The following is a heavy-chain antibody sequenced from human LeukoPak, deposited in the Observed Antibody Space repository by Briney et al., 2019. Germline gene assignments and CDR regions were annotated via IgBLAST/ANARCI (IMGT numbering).Heavy chain of an antibody. Sequence: GRSLRLSCAASGFTFDDYAMHWVRQAPGKGLEWVSGISWNSGSIGYADSVKGRFTISRDNAKNSLYLQMNILRAEDTALYYCAKEDRSVYYFDYWGQGTLVTVSS. V-gene: IGHV3-9*01. CDR1: GFTFDDYA. J-gene: IGHJ4*02. CDR3: AKEDRSVYYFDY. D-gene: IGHD3-22*01. CDR2: ISWNSGSI.